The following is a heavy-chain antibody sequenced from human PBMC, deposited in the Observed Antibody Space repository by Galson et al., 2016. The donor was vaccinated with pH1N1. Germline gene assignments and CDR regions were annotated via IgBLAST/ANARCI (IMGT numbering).Heavy chain of an antibody. Sequence: SLRLSCAASDFTFSSYEMSWVRQAPGKGLEWVAYISSSGSAIYYADSVEGRFTISRENAGNSLFLQMSNLRAEDTAVYYCARDTSGHAPRPYGAFDPWGQGTMVIVSS. CDR1: DFTFSSYE. D-gene: IGHD3-10*01. CDR3: ARDTSGHAPRPYGAFDP. J-gene: IGHJ3*01. CDR2: ISSSGSAI. V-gene: IGHV3-48*03.